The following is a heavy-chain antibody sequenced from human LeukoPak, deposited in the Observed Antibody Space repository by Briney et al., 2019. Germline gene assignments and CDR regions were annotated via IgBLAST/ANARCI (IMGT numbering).Heavy chain of an antibody. Sequence: ASLKVSCKASGYTFTDQYMHWVRQAPGQGLEWMGWINPYSGGSVYAHNFQGRVTMATDTSIRTAYMELSRLRSEDTAVYYCASYYYDSSGYEAGYFDSWGQGTLVTVSS. CDR3: ASYYYDSSGYEAGYFDS. D-gene: IGHD3-22*01. CDR1: GYTFTDQY. V-gene: IGHV1-2*02. J-gene: IGHJ4*02. CDR2: INPYSGGS.